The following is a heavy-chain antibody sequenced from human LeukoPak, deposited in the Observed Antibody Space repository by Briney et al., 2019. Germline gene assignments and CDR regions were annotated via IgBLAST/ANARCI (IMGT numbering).Heavy chain of an antibody. CDR2: IYYSGST. V-gene: IGHV4-39*07. Sequence: SETLSLTCTVSGGSISSSSYYWGWIRQPPGKGLEWIGSIYYSGSTYYNPSLKSRVTISVDTSKNQFSLKLSSVTAADTAVYYCARDTVLGGGFDYWGQGTLVTVSS. CDR3: ARDTVLGGGFDY. D-gene: IGHD2-8*02. CDR1: GGSISSSSYY. J-gene: IGHJ4*02.